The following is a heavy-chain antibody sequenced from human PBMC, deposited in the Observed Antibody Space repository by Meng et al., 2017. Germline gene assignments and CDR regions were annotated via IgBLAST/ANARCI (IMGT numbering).Heavy chain of an antibody. D-gene: IGHD2-2*01. J-gene: IGHJ4*02. Sequence: SAKVSCKATGYNFTSYDINWVRQATGQGLEWMGWMNPNRGNTGYAQKLQGRVTMTRNTSKSTAYMELSSLRSEDTAVYYSSRRSVVPAAPFDYWSKGTLVTVSS. V-gene: IGHV1-8*01. CDR3: SRRSVVPAAPFDY. CDR1: GYNFTSYD. CDR2: MNPNRGNT.